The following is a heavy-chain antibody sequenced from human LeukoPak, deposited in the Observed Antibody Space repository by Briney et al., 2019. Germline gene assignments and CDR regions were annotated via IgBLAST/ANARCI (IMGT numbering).Heavy chain of an antibody. V-gene: IGHV4-39*01. D-gene: IGHD3-16*02. CDR3: ARTTSGGVIAIDY. J-gene: IGHJ4*02. CDR2: IYYSGFT. Sequence: PSETLSLTCTVSGGSISSSSYYWGWIRQPPGKGLEWIGSIYYSGFTYYNPSLKSRVTISVDTSKNQFSLKASSVTAADTAVYYCARTTSGGVIAIDYWGQGTPVTVSS. CDR1: GGSISSSSYY.